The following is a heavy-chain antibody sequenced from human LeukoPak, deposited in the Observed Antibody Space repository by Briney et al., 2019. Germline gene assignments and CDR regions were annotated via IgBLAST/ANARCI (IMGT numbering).Heavy chain of an antibody. Sequence: ASVKVSCKASGHTFTSYGISWVRQAPGQGLEWMGWISAYNGNTNYARKLQGRVTMTTDTSTSTAYMELRSLRSDDTAVYYCARVIAAAGTDYYYYGMDVWGQGITVTVSS. J-gene: IGHJ6*02. CDR1: GHTFTSYG. V-gene: IGHV1-18*01. CDR3: ARVIAAAGTDYYYYGMDV. D-gene: IGHD6-13*01. CDR2: ISAYNGNT.